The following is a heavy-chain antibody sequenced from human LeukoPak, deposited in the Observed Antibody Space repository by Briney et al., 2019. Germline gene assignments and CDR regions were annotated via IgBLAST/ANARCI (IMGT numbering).Heavy chain of an antibody. CDR3: ARTVVVTAIPIFDY. Sequence: ASVKVSCKASGYTLISYYMHWVRQAPGQGLEWMGIINPSGGSTSYAQKLQGRVTMTRDTSTSTVYMELSSLRSEDTAVYYCARTVVVTAIPIFDYWGQGTLVTVSS. V-gene: IGHV1-46*01. CDR2: INPSGGST. D-gene: IGHD2-21*02. CDR1: GYTLISYY. J-gene: IGHJ4*02.